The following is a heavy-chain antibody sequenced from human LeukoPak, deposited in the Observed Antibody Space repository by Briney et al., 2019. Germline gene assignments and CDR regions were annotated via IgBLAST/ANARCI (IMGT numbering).Heavy chain of an antibody. CDR2: ISGSGGST. D-gene: IGHD3-3*01. CDR3: ARVIFGVALGWFDP. Sequence: GGSLRLSCAASGFTFSSYAMSWVRQAPGKGLEWVSAISGSGGSTYYADSVKGRFTISRDNSKNTLYLQMNSLRADDTAVYYCARVIFGVALGWFDPWGQGTLVTVSS. CDR1: GFTFSSYA. J-gene: IGHJ5*02. V-gene: IGHV3-23*01.